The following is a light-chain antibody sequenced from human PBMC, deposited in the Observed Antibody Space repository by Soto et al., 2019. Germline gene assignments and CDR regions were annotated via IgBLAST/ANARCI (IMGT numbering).Light chain of an antibody. CDR1: QSISSW. CDR2: IAS. Sequence: DIQMTQSPSTLSAPVGDRVTITCRASQSISSWLAWYQQKPGKAPKLLIYIASSLENGVPSRFSRSGSVTEISLTISSLPPDDFPTYYCQHYNTYSRAFGLRTKVEI. J-gene: IGKJ1*01. CDR3: QHYNTYSRA. V-gene: IGKV1-5*03.